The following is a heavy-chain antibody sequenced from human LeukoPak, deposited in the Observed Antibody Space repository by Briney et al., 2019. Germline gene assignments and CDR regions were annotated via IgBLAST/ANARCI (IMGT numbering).Heavy chain of an antibody. D-gene: IGHD3-3*01. V-gene: IGHV3-73*01. J-gene: IGHJ4*02. CDR2: IRSKPNSYAT. CDR1: GSTFSGSA. CDR3: TRPFFGVAPTGVDY. Sequence: PGGSLKLSCTASGSTFSGSAFHWVRQASGKGLEWVGRIRSKPNSYATAYAASVKGRFTISRDESKNTAYLQMNSLKTEDTAVYYCTRPFFGVAPTGVDYWGQGTLVTVSS.